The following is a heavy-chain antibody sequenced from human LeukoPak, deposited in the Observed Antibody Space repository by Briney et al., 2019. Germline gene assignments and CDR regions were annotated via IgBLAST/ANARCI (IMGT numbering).Heavy chain of an antibody. CDR2: TYYRSKWYN. Sequence: SQTLSLTCAISGDSVSSNSAAWNWIRQSPSRGLEWLGRTYYRSKWYNDYAVSVKSRITINPDTSKNQFSLQLNSVTPEDTAVYYCASGGRLAANRYYYYYYMDVWGKGITVTVSS. D-gene: IGHD6-25*01. V-gene: IGHV6-1*01. J-gene: IGHJ6*03. CDR3: ASGGRLAANRYYYYYYMDV. CDR1: GDSVSSNSAA.